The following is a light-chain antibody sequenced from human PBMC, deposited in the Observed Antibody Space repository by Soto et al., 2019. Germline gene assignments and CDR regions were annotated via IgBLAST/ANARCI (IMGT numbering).Light chain of an antibody. J-gene: IGKJ2*01. Sequence: DIQMTQSPSTLSASVGDRVSITCRASQSLNSWLAWYQQKPGKAPKLLIYKESTLESGVPSRFSGSGSGTEFTLTSSSLQPDDFATYYCQQYNTYSFGQGTKLEIK. CDR3: QQYNTYS. CDR1: QSLNSW. V-gene: IGKV1-5*03. CDR2: KES.